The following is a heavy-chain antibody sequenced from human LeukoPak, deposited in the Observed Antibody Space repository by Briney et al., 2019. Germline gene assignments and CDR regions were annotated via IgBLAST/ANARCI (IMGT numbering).Heavy chain of an antibody. V-gene: IGHV3-23*01. Sequence: GGSLRLSCADSGCTFSSYAMSWVRQAPGKGLEWVSAISGSGGSTYYADSVKGRFTISRDNSKNTLYLQMNSLRAEDTAVYYCAKDQGAMANFDYWGQGTLVTVSS. D-gene: IGHD2-2*01. CDR1: GCTFSSYA. J-gene: IGHJ4*02. CDR3: AKDQGAMANFDY. CDR2: ISGSGGST.